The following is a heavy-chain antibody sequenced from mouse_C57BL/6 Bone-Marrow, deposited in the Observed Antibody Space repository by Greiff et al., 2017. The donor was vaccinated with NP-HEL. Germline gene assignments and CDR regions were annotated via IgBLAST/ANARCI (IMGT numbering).Heavy chain of an antibody. J-gene: IGHJ1*03. D-gene: IGHD2-14*01. CDR2: IWSDGST. CDR3: ARHTYRGHYFDV. CDR1: GFSLTSYG. V-gene: IGHV2-6-1*01. Sequence: VQLVESGPGLVAPAQSLSITCTVPGFSLTSYGVHWVRQPPGKGLEWLVVIWSDGSTTYNSALKSRLSISKDNSKSQVFLKMNSLQTDDTAMYYCARHTYRGHYFDVWGTGTTVTVSS.